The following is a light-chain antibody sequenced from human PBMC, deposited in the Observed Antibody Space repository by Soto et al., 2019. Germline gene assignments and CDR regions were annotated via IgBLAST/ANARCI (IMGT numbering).Light chain of an antibody. CDR2: DAS. Sequence: EIVMTQSPATLSVSPGERATLSCRASQSVGSYLAWYQQKPGQAPRLLIYDASRRATGIPDRFSGSGSGTDFTLTISRLEPEDFAVYYCQQYGSTPRTFGQGTKVDIK. CDR3: QQYGSTPRT. V-gene: IGKV3-20*01. CDR1: QSVGSY. J-gene: IGKJ1*01.